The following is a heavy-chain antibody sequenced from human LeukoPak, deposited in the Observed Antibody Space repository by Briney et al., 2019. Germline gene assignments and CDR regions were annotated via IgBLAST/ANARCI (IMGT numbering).Heavy chain of an antibody. CDR1: GGSISSYY. J-gene: IGHJ4*02. CDR3: ARHVRGSYKFFDY. Sequence: SETLSLTCTVSGGSISSYYWSWIRQPPGKGLEWIGYIYYRGSTNYNPSLKSRVTISVDTSKNQFSLKLSSVTAADTAVYYCARHVRGSYKFFDYWGQGTLVTVSS. D-gene: IGHD1-26*01. CDR2: IYYRGST. V-gene: IGHV4-59*08.